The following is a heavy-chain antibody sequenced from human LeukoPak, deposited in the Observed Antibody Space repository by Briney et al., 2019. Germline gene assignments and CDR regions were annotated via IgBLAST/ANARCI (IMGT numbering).Heavy chain of an antibody. D-gene: IGHD3-10*01. CDR2: IRYDGSNK. Sequence: GGSLRLSCAASGFTFSSYGMHWVRQAPGKGLEWVAFIRYDGSNKYYADSVKGRFTISRDNSKNTLYLQMNSLRAEDTAVYYCAKDYGAGTKRGYYFDYWGQGTLVTVSS. CDR1: GFTFSSYG. CDR3: AKDYGAGTKRGYYFDY. J-gene: IGHJ4*02. V-gene: IGHV3-30*02.